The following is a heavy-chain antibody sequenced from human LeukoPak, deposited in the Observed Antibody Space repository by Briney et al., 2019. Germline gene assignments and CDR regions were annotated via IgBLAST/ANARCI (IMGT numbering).Heavy chain of an antibody. J-gene: IGHJ4*02. Sequence: ASVKVSCKASGYTFTDYLINWVRQAPGQGLEWMGIINPSGGSTSYAQKFQGRVTMTRDTSTSTGYMELSSLRSEDTAVYYCARDGAYYGSSGSCDYWGQGTLVTVSS. CDR2: INPSGGST. D-gene: IGHD3-22*01. CDR3: ARDGAYYGSSGSCDY. V-gene: IGHV1-46*01. CDR1: GYTFTDYL.